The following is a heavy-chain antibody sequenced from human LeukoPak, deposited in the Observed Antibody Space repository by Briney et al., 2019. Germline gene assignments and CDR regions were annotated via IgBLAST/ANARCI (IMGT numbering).Heavy chain of an antibody. J-gene: IGHJ4*02. D-gene: IGHD1-20*01. V-gene: IGHV1-69*04. Sequence: SVKVSCKASGYTFTSYGISWVRQAPGQGLEWMGRIIPILGIANYAQKFQGRVTITADKSTSTAYMELSSLRSEDTAVYYCAREANWNAPFDYWGQGTLVTVSS. CDR2: IIPILGIA. CDR1: GYTFTSYG. CDR3: AREANWNAPFDY.